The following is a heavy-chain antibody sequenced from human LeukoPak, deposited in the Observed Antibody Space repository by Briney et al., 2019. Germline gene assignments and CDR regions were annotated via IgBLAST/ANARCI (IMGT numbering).Heavy chain of an antibody. V-gene: IGHV4-30-4*01. J-gene: IGHJ6*02. D-gene: IGHD2-2*01. CDR3: ARGSVVPAALYYYYGMDV. CDR2: IYYSGST. CDR1: GGSISSGDYY. Sequence: SQTLSLTCSVSGGSISSGDYYWSWIRQPPGKGLEWIGYIYYSGSTYYNPSLKSRVTISVDTSKNQFSLKLSSVTAADTAVYYCARGSVVPAALYYYYGMDVWGQGTTVTVSS.